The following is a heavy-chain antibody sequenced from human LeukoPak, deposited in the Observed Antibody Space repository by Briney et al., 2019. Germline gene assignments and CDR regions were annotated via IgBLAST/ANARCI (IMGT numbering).Heavy chain of an antibody. CDR3: ARVLRFLEWLLSSPYGMDV. CDR2: IKQDGSEK. CDR1: GFTFSSYW. D-gene: IGHD3-3*01. Sequence: GGSLRLSCAASGFTFSSYWMSWVRQAPGKGLEWVANIKQDGSEKYYVDSVRGRFTISRDNAKNSLYLQMNSLRAEDTAVYYCARVLRFLEWLLSSPYGMDVWGQGTTVTVSS. V-gene: IGHV3-7*04. J-gene: IGHJ6*02.